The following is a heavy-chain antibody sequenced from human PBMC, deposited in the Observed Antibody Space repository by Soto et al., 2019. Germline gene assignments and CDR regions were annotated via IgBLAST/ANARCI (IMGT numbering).Heavy chain of an antibody. J-gene: IGHJ1*01. CDR2: FYYSGST. CDR1: GGSISSGDYY. Sequence: QVQLQESGPGLVKPSQTLSLTCTVSGGSISSGDYYWSWIRQPPGKGLEWIGYFYYSGSTYYNPSLKSRVTISVDTSKNQFSLKLSSVTAADTAVYYCARGGGYYYDSSGYYSEYFQHWGQGTLVTVSS. D-gene: IGHD3-22*01. CDR3: ARGGGYYYDSSGYYSEYFQH. V-gene: IGHV4-30-4*01.